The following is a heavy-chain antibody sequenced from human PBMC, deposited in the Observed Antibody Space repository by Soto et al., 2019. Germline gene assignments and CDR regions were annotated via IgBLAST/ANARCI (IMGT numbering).Heavy chain of an antibody. CDR3: AKDRDYPRDYFHY. V-gene: IGHV3-23*01. J-gene: IGHJ4*02. CDR1: GFTLGRYG. D-gene: IGHD3-10*01. Sequence: GGSLRLSCAASGFTLGRYGMSWVRQAPGKGLEWVSAVSPNGQGIYYADSVRGRFTISRDFSKNAVFLHMDSLRAEDTAVYYCAKDRDYPRDYFHYWGQGTLVTVSS. CDR2: VSPNGQGI.